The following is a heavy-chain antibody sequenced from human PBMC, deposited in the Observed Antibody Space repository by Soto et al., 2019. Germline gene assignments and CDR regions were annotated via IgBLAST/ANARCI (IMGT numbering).Heavy chain of an antibody. D-gene: IGHD3-10*01. CDR2: INHSGST. CDR3: ARIRMVRGVITASY. J-gene: IGHJ4*02. V-gene: IGHV4-34*01. Sequence: SETLSLTCAVYGGSFSGYYWSWIRQPPGKGLEWIGEINHSGSTNYNPSLKSRVTISVDTSKNHFSLKLSSVTAADTAVYYCARIRMVRGVITASYWGQGTLVTVSS. CDR1: GGSFSGYY.